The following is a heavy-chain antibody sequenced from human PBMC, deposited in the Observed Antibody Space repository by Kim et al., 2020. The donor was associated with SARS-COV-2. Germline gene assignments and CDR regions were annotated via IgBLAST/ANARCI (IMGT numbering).Heavy chain of an antibody. CDR2: ISDDGGST. CDR3: AREPGGGHYALDF. J-gene: IGHJ6*02. Sequence: GGSLRLSCAASGFTFSSYAMNWVRQTPGRGLEWVSPISDDGGSTFYADSVKGRFTISRDNSKNTLYLQMNSLRAEDTAVYYCAREPGGGHYALDFWGQGT. V-gene: IGHV3-23*01. CDR1: GFTFSSYA. D-gene: IGHD1-26*01.